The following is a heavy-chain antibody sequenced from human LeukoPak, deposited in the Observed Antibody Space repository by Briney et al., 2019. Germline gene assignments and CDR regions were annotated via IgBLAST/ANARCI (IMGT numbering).Heavy chain of an antibody. CDR3: ARVHYFYGGNSEVYFDY. CDR2: ISISGSTI. CDR1: GFTFGTYE. Sequence: GGSLRLSCAASGFTFGTYEMNWVRQAPGKGLEWVSYISISGSTIYYADSVKGRFAISRDNAKNSLYLQMNSLRAEDTAVYYCARVHYFYGGNSEVYFDYWGQGTLVTVSS. D-gene: IGHD4-23*01. V-gene: IGHV3-48*03. J-gene: IGHJ4*02.